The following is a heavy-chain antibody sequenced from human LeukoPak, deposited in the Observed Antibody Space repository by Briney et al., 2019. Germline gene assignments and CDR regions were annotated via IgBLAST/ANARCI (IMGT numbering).Heavy chain of an antibody. Sequence: GASVKVSCKASGYTFTSYAMNWVRQAPGQGLEWMGWINTNTGNPTYAQGFTGRFVFSLDTSVSTAYLQISSLKAEDTAVYYCARSGTVTTYYYYGMDVWGQGTTVTVSS. J-gene: IGHJ6*02. CDR3: ARSGTVTTYYYYGMDV. D-gene: IGHD4-17*01. V-gene: IGHV7-4-1*02. CDR1: GYTFTSYA. CDR2: INTNTGNP.